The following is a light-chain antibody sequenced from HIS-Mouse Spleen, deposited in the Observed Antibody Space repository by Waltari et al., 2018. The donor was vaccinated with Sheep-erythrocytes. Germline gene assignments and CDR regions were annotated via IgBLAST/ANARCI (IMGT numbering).Light chain of an antibody. CDR3: SSYTSSSTLV. CDR2: DVS. V-gene: IGLV2-14*03. CDR1: SSDAGGYND. J-gene: IGLJ1*01. Sequence: QSALTQPASVSGSPGQSITISCTGTSSDAGGYNDVSWYHQHPGKAPKLMIYDVSNRPSGVSNRFSGSKSGNTASLTISGLQAEDEADYYCSSYTSSSTLVFGTGTKVTVL.